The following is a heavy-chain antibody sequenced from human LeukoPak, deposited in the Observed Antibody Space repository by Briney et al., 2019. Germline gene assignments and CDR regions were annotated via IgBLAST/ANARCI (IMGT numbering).Heavy chain of an antibody. J-gene: IGHJ4*02. CDR3: AKDASSITIFGVVIIPDY. Sequence: SGGSTYYADSLKRRFTISRDSSKNTLYLQMNSLRAEDTAVYYCAKDASSITIFGVVIIPDYWGQGTLVTVSS. D-gene: IGHD3-3*01. V-gene: IGHV3-23*01. CDR2: SGGST.